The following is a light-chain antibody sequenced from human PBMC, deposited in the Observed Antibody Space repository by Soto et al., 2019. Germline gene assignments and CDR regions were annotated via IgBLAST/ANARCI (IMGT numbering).Light chain of an antibody. CDR2: GAS. J-gene: IGKJ2*01. CDR1: QSVTYSY. Sequence: EVVLTQSPCTLSLSPGERATLSCRASQSVTYSYLAWYQQKPGQAPRLLIYGASSRATGIPDRFSGSGSGADFTLTISRLEPEDFAVYYCQQYGSSPPYTFGQGTKLEIK. V-gene: IGKV3-20*01. CDR3: QQYGSSPPYT.